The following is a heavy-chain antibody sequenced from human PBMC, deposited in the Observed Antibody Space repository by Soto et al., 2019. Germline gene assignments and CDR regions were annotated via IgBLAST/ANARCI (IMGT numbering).Heavy chain of an antibody. V-gene: IGHV1-3*01. CDR1: GYTFTSYD. CDR3: ATPNPIVVVPAAHYYSYGMDV. Sequence: QVQLVQSGAEVKKPGASVKVSCKASGYTFTSYDMHWVRQAPGQRREWMGWINAGNGNTKYSQKFQGRVTITRATPASTAYMELSSLRSEDTAVYYCATPNPIVVVPAAHYYSYGMDVWGQGTTVTVSS. J-gene: IGHJ6*02. D-gene: IGHD2-2*01. CDR2: INAGNGNT.